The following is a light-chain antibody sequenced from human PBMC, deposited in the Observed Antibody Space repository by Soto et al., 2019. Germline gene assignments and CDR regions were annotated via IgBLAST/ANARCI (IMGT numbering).Light chain of an antibody. J-gene: IGKJ2*01. Sequence: EIVMTQSPATLSASPGERATLSCTASQSVSSNLAWYQQKPGQAPRLLIYGASTRATGIPARFSGSGSGTEFTLSISSLQSEDVAVYYCQQYNNWPPTNTFGQGDKLEIK. V-gene: IGKV3-15*01. CDR1: QSVSSN. CDR3: QQYNNWPPTNT. CDR2: GAS.